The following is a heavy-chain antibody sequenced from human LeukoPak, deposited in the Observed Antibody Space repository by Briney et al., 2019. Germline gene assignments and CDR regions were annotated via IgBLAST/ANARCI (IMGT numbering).Heavy chain of an antibody. CDR2: IWYDGSNK. V-gene: IGHV3-33*01. D-gene: IGHD3-10*01. Sequence: GGSLRLSCAASGFTFSSYGMHWVRQAPGKGLEWVAVIWYDGSNKYYADSVKGRFTISRDNSKNTLYLQMNSLRAEDTAVYYCARDPSGPQGNAFDIWGQGTMVTVSS. CDR1: GFTFSSYG. J-gene: IGHJ3*02. CDR3: ARDPSGPQGNAFDI.